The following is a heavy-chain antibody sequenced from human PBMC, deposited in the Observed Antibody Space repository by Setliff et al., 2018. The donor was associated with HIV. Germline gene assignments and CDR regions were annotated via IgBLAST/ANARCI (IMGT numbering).Heavy chain of an antibody. V-gene: IGHV4-59*08. D-gene: IGHD2-21*02. CDR2: IYYSGST. Sequence: PSETLSLTCTVSGGTISSHYWNWIRQSPGKGLEWIGYIYYSGSTNYNPSLKSRVTISIDTSQNQFSLKLTSVTAADTAVYYCARSVVVVTVEWFDPWGQGTLVTVSS. CDR1: GGTISSHY. J-gene: IGHJ5*02. CDR3: ARSVVVVTVEWFDP.